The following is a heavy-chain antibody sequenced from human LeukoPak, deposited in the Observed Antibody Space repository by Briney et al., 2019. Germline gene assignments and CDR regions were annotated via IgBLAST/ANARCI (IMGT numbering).Heavy chain of an antibody. J-gene: IGHJ5*02. V-gene: IGHV3-74*03. Sequence: GGSLRLSCAASGFTFSRYWMHWVRQAPGKGLMWVSRISPDGSTTLYADSVKGRFTISRDNAKNTLYLQMNSLRAEDTAVYYCAKKMAGHNNCVDPWGQGTLVTVSS. CDR2: ISPDGSTT. CDR1: GFTFSRYW. D-gene: IGHD6-19*01. CDR3: AKKMAGHNNCVDP.